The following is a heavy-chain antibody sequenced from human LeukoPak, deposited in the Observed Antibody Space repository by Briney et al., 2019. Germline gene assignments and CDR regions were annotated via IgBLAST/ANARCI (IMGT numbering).Heavy chain of an antibody. Sequence: GGSLRLSCSASGFTFSSYGMHWVRQAPGKGLEGVVVISYDASNKYYAVPVKGRFTISRDNSKTTLDLQMNSLRAEDTAVYYCAKDSRTFGGVIVSGTFDYWGRGTLVTVSS. D-gene: IGHD3-16*02. CDR3: AKDSRTFGGVIVSGTFDY. J-gene: IGHJ4*02. V-gene: IGHV3-30*18. CDR2: ISYDASNK. CDR1: GFTFSSYG.